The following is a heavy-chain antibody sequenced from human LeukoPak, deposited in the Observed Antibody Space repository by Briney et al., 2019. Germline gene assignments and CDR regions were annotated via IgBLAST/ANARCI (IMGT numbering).Heavy chain of an antibody. V-gene: IGHV4-39*07. CDR3: ARGQWLPHFDY. J-gene: IGHJ4*02. D-gene: IGHD6-19*01. Sequence: SETPSLTCTVSGGSISSSSYYWGWIRQPPGKGLEWIGSIYYSGSTYYNPSLKSRVTISVDTSKNQFSLKLSSVTAADTAVYYCARGQWLPHFDYWGQGTLVTVSS. CDR1: GGSISSSSYY. CDR2: IYYSGST.